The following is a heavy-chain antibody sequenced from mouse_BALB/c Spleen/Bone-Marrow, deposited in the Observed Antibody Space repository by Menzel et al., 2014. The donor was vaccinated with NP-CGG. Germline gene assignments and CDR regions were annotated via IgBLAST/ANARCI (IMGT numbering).Heavy chain of an antibody. V-gene: IGHV5-12-1*01. Sequence: EVQVVESGGGLVKPGGSLKLSCAASGFAFSSYDMSWVRRTPEKRLEWVAYISSGGGSTYYPDTVKGRFTISRDTAKNTLYLQMSSLKSEDTAMYYCTRLTTVVAPYAMDYWGQGTSVTVSS. CDR2: ISSGGGST. J-gene: IGHJ4*01. D-gene: IGHD1-1*01. CDR3: TRLTTVVAPYAMDY. CDR1: GFAFSSYD.